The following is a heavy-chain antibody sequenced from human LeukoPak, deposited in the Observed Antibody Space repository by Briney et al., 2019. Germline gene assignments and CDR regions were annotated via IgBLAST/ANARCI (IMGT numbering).Heavy chain of an antibody. CDR2: TYYRSKWYN. CDR3: ARGEQQLDAFDI. D-gene: IGHD6-13*01. CDR1: GDSVSSNSAA. V-gene: IGHV6-1*01. Sequence: SQTLSLTCAISGDSVSSNSAAWNWIRQSPSSGLEWVGRTYYRSKWYNDYAVSVKSRITIHPDTSKNQCSLQLNSVTPEDTAVYYCARGEQQLDAFDIWGQGAMVPVSS. J-gene: IGHJ3*02.